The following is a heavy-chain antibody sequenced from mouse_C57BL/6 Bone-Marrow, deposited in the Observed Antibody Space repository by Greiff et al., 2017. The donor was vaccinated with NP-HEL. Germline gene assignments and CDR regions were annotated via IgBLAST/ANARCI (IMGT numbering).Heavy chain of an antibody. CDR1: GIDFSRYW. V-gene: IGHV4-1*01. CDR3: ARGNEYGVPYAMDY. Sequence: DVKLVESGGGLVQPGGSLKLSCAASGIDFSRYWMSWVRRAPGKGLEWIGEINPDSSTINYAPSLKDKFIISRDNAKNTLYLQMSKVRSEDTALYYCARGNEYGVPYAMDYWGQGTSVTVSS. J-gene: IGHJ4*01. D-gene: IGHD5-1*01. CDR2: INPDSSTI.